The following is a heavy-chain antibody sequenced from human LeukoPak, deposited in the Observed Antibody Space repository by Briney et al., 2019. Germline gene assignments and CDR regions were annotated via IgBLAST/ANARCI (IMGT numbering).Heavy chain of an antibody. V-gene: IGHV3-21*01. J-gene: IGHJ4*02. CDR3: ARDKSGSTWDGGPFDY. CDR2: VSASSAYI. D-gene: IGHD6-13*01. CDR1: GFTFSSYN. Sequence: GGSLRLSCATSGFTFSSYNMNWVRQAPGKGLEWVSSVSASSAYIYYGDSMKGRFTITRDNAKNSLSLQMNSLRAEDTAVYYCARDKSGSTWDGGPFDYWGQGTLVTVSS.